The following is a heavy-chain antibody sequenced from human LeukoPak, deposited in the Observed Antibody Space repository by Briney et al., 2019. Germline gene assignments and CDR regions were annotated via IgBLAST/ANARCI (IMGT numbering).Heavy chain of an antibody. CDR2: ISGHGGST. V-gene: IGHV3-23*01. D-gene: IGHD1-26*01. CDR1: GFTFSAYA. Sequence: GGSLRLSCAASGFTFSAYAMTWVRQAPGKGLEWVSGISGHGGSTFYANSVKGRFTISRDDSKNTLYLQMNSLRAEDTAVYYCAKEVEPRDNWGQGTLVTVSS. CDR3: AKEVEPRDN. J-gene: IGHJ4*02.